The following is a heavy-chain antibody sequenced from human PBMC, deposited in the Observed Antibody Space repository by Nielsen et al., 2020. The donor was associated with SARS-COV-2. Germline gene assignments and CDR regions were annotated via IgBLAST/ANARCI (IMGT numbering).Heavy chain of an antibody. V-gene: IGHV3-7*01. Sequence: GGSLRLSCAASGFTFSSYWMSWVRQAPGKGLEWVANIKQDGSEKYYVDSVKGRFTISRDNAKNSLYLQMNSLRAEDTAVYYCARESGVGELLGVSFDYWGQGTLVTVSS. CDR1: GFTFSSYW. CDR3: ARESGVGELLGVSFDY. CDR2: IKQDGSEK. D-gene: IGHD3-10*01. J-gene: IGHJ4*02.